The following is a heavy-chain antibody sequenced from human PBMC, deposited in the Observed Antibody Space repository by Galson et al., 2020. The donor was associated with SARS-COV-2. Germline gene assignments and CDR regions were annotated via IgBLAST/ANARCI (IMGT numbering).Heavy chain of an antibody. CDR2: ISYTGTTGST. Sequence: ASETLSLTRTVSGGSISSHYWSWIRQTPGKGLEWIGYISYTGTTGSTNYNPSLKSRITISMDTSKNQFSLRLNSVTAADTAVYYCARGERLGLDYWGQGTLVTVSS. CDR1: GGSISSHY. D-gene: IGHD1-1*01. J-gene: IGHJ4*02. V-gene: IGHV4-59*08. CDR3: ARGERLGLDY.